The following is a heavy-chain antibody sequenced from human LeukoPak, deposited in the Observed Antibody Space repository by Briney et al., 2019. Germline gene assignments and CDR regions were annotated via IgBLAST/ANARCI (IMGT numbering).Heavy chain of an antibody. V-gene: IGHV4-30-4*01. CDR3: ARVAAVNYGNAFDI. CDR2: IYYSGST. D-gene: IGHD1-7*01. Sequence: SQTLSLTCTVSGVSISSGDYYWSWLRQPPGKGLEWIGYIYYSGSTYYNPSLKSRVTISVDTSKNQFSLKLSSVTAADTAVYYCARVAAVNYGNAFDIWGQGTMVTVSS. J-gene: IGHJ3*02. CDR1: GVSISSGDYY.